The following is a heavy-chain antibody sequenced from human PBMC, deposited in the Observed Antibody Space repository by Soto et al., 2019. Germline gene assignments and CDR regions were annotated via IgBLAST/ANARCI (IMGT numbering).Heavy chain of an antibody. D-gene: IGHD2-8*02. CDR3: AKAPGTGNCGYVPDY. J-gene: IGHJ4*01. CDR1: GFTFNSYT. CDR2: ISGSGGSP. Sequence: EVQLLESGGGLVQPGGSLRLSCAASGFTFNSYTMAWVRQAPGKGLEWVSSISGSGGSPSYADSVQGRFTSSRDKSRNTISLQMKSLRDTDTDNYSNAKAPGTGNCGYVPDYWGHGSLVTVSS. V-gene: IGHV3-23*01.